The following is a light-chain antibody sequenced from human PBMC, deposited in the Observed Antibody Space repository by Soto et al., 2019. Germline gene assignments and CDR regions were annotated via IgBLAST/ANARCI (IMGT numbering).Light chain of an antibody. V-gene: IGKV3-20*01. J-gene: IGKJ1*01. CDR3: QQYGSSPRT. CDR2: GAS. CDR1: QSVSSF. Sequence: EIVLTQSPGTLSLSPGEGATLSCRASQSVSSFLAWYQQKPGQAPRLIIYGASSRATGIPDRFSGSGSGTDFTLTISRLEPEDFAVYYCQQYGSSPRTFGQGTKVDIK.